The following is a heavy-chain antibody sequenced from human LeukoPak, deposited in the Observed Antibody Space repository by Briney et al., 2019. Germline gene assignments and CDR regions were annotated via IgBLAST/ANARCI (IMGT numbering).Heavy chain of an antibody. J-gene: IGHJ4*02. Sequence: PGGSLRLSCAASGFTFSSYSMNWVRWAPGKGLEWVSSISSSSSYIYYADSVKGRFTISRDNAKNSLYLQMNSLRAEDTAVYYCARDVQLLYEAPFDYWGQGTLVTVSS. D-gene: IGHD2-2*02. CDR2: ISSSSSYI. V-gene: IGHV3-21*01. CDR1: GFTFSSYS. CDR3: ARDVQLLYEAPFDY.